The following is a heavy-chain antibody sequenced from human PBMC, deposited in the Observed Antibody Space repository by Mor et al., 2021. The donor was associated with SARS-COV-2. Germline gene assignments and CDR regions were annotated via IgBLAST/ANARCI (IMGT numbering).Heavy chain of an antibody. Sequence: IGHIYYSETTYNNPSLTSRVTISVDTSKNQFSLKLHSVTAADTAVYYCARALQGIRYFDLWGRGTLVTVSS. CDR2: IYYSETT. D-gene: IGHD3-10*01. CDR3: ARALQGIRYFDL. J-gene: IGHJ2*01. V-gene: IGHV4-30-4*07.